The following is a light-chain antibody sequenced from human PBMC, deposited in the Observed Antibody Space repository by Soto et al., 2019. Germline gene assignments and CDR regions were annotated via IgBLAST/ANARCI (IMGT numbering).Light chain of an antibody. CDR3: QQYNSFWT. CDR1: QTISSW. J-gene: IGKJ1*01. V-gene: IGKV1-5*03. Sequence: DIPMTQSPSPLSGSVGDRVTINCRASQTISSWLAWYQQKPGKAPKLLIYKASSLESGVPSRFSGSGSGTEFTLTISSLQPDDFATYYCQQYNSFWTFGQGTKVDIK. CDR2: KAS.